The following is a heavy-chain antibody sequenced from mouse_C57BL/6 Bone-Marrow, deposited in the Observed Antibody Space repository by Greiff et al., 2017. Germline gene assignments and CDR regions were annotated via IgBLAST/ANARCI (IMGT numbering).Heavy chain of an antibody. CDR2: IDPASGNT. Sequence: EVQLQQSVAELVRPGASVKLSCTASGFNIKNTYMHWVKQRPEQGLEWIGRIDPASGNTKYAPKFQGKATITADTSSNTAYLHVSSLTSEDTAIYCCEREGIYYDYCYAMDYGGQGTSATVSS. CDR3: EREGIYYDYCYAMDY. D-gene: IGHD2-4*01. V-gene: IGHV14-3*01. CDR1: GFNIKNTY. J-gene: IGHJ4*01.